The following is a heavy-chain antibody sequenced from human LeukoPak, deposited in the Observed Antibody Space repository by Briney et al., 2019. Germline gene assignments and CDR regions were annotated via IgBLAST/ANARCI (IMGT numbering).Heavy chain of an antibody. D-gene: IGHD2-2*01. CDR1: GFTFSKYA. CDR2: ISNKGTST. CDR3: AREGYCSSTSCHFDY. Sequence: GGSLRLSCAASGFTFSKYAMHWVRQAPGKGLEYVSAISNKGTSTYYANSVKGRFIISRDNSKNTLYVQMGSLRGEDMAVYYCAREGYCSSTSCHFDYWGQGTLVTVSS. V-gene: IGHV3-64*01. J-gene: IGHJ4*02.